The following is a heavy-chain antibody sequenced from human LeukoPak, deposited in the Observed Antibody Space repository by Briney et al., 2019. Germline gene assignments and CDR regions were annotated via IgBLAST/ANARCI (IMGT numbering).Heavy chain of an antibody. CDR2: IYSGGST. V-gene: IGHV3-66*02. CDR3: ASSAGYCSGGSCAGGMDV. J-gene: IGHJ6*02. CDR1: GFTVSSNY. D-gene: IGHD2-15*01. Sequence: PGGSLRLSCAASGFTVSSNYMSWVRQAPGKGLEWVSVIYSGGSTYYADSVKGRFTISRDNSKNTLYLQMNSLSAEDTAVYYCASSAGYCSGGSCAGGMDVWGQGTTVTVSS.